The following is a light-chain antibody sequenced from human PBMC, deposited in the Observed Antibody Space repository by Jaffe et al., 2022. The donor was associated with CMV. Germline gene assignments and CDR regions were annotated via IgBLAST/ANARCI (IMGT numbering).Light chain of an antibody. CDR2: GES. CDR3: QHYGSSLFT. J-gene: IGKJ3*01. CDR1: QSVTNNF. Sequence: EIVVTQSPGTLSLSPGERATLSCRASQSVTNNFLAWYQQKPGQPPRLLIYGESNRATGVPGRFSGSGSGTDFTLTISRLEPEDFAIYYCQHYGSSLFTFGPGTKVDIK. V-gene: IGKV3-20*01.